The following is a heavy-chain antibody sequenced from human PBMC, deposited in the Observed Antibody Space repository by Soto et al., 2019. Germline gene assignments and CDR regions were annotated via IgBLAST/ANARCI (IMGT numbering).Heavy chain of an antibody. V-gene: IGHV3-11*01. J-gene: IGHJ4*02. D-gene: IGHD3-10*01. Sequence: PGGSLRLSCAASGFTFSDYYMSWIRQAPGKGLEWVSYISSSGSTIYYADSVKGRFTISRDNAKNSLYLQMNSLRAEDTAVYYCARDPTRDVLLWFAEPSGHRYYFDYWGQGTLVTVSS. CDR2: ISSSGSTI. CDR1: GFTFSDYY. CDR3: ARDPTRDVLLWFAEPSGHRYYFDY.